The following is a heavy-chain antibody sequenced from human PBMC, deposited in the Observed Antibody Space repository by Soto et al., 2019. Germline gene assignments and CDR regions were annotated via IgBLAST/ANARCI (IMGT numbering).Heavy chain of an antibody. Sequence: GPSVKVSCKSSGGNFSSYAISWLRQAPGQGLEWMGGMIPIFGTANYAHNFQGRVTITADESTSTAYIELSSLRSEDTAVYYCARESTQGLHPNFYPWGQGTLVTVTS. D-gene: IGHD6-19*01. CDR1: GGNFSSYA. CDR2: MIPIFGTA. V-gene: IGHV1-69*13. CDR3: ARESTQGLHPNFYP. J-gene: IGHJ5*02.